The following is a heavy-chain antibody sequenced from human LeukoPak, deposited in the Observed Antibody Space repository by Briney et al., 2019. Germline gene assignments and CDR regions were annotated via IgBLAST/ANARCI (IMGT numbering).Heavy chain of an antibody. CDR1: GGTFSSYA. Sequence: SVKVSCKASGGTFSSYAISWVRQAPGQGLEWMGRIIPIFGTANYAQKFQGRVTITTDESTSTAYMELSSLRSEDTAVYYCSRLSGWAPYYFDYRREGTKATLSS. CDR2: IIPIFGTA. J-gene: IGHJ4*02. D-gene: IGHD6-19*01. V-gene: IGHV1-69*05. CDR3: SRLSGWAPYYFDY.